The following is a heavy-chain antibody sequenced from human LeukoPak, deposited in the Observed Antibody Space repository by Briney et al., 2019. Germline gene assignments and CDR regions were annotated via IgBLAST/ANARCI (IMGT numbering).Heavy chain of an antibody. CDR2: INPSGGST. CDR1: GGTFSSYA. Sequence: GASVKVSCKASGGTFSSYAISWVRQAPGQGLEWMGIINPSGGSTSYAQKFQGRVTMTRDTSTSTVYMELSSLRSEDTAVYYCARKVKRAAQRYYYGMDVWGQGTTVTVSS. CDR3: ARKVKRAAQRYYYGMDV. V-gene: IGHV1-46*01. D-gene: IGHD2-2*01. J-gene: IGHJ6*02.